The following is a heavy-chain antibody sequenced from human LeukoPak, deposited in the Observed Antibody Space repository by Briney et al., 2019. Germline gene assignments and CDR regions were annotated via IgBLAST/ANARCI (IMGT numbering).Heavy chain of an antibody. V-gene: IGHV4-59*11. CDR2: MLDTVTT. CDR3: ATIKRGNIFGYFDF. D-gene: IGHD5-18*01. CDR1: GASMNTHY. J-gene: IGHJ4*02. Sequence: SETLSLTCAVSGASMNTHYWSWIRQPPGKGLEWIGYMLDTVTTKDNPSLKSRFTLSADTSKNQFSLRLTSVTAADTAVYYCATIKRGNIFGYFDFWGQGIPVTVSP.